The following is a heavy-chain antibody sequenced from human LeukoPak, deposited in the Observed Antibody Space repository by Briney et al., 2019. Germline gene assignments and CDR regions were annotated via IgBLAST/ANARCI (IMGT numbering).Heavy chain of an antibody. D-gene: IGHD6-13*01. J-gene: IGHJ4*02. Sequence: PGGSLRLSCAASGFTFSSYWMHWVRQAPGRGLVWVPRINSDGSSTTYADSVKGRFTISRDNAKNTLYLQMNTLRAEDTAVYYCARAAYSSSPDYWGQGTLVTVSS. CDR2: INSDGSST. V-gene: IGHV3-74*01. CDR3: ARAAYSSSPDY. CDR1: GFTFSSYW.